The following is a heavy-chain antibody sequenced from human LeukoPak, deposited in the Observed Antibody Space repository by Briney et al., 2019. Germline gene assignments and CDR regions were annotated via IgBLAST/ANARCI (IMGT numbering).Heavy chain of an antibody. J-gene: IGHJ4*02. CDR1: GFSFSSYE. Sequence: GGSLRLSCAGSGFSFSSYEMNWVRQAPGKGLEWVSYISSSGSTIYYADSVKGRFTISRDNAENSLYLHMNSLRAGDTALYYCARGYCNSDSCYGGDYWGQGTLVTVSS. D-gene: IGHD2-2*01. CDR2: ISSSGSTI. V-gene: IGHV3-48*03. CDR3: ARGYCNSDSCYGGDY.